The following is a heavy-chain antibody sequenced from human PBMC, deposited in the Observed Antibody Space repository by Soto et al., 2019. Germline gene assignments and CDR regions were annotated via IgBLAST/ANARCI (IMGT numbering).Heavy chain of an antibody. CDR3: AKAPRGGVIITTFSAHIES. V-gene: IGHV1-46*01. Sequence: QVQLVQSGAEVKKPGASVKVSCKASGYTFTSYYMHWVRQAPGQGLEWMGIINPDGGSTRYAQNFQGSVTMTRDTSTSTVYMELSSLRSEDTAVYYCAKAPRGGVIITTFSAHIESRGQGTLVTVSS. D-gene: IGHD3-16*02. CDR2: INPDGGST. J-gene: IGHJ4*02. CDR1: GYTFTSYY.